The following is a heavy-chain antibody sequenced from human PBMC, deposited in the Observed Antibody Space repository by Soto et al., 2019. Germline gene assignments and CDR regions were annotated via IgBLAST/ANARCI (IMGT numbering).Heavy chain of an antibody. CDR3: ARGLYLLGYCSSTSCYAGRWFDP. CDR1: GYTFTSYG. CDR2: ISAYNGNT. V-gene: IGHV1-18*01. Sequence: ASVKVSCKASGYTFTSYGISWVRQAPGQGLEWMGWISAYNGNTNNAQKLQGRVTMTTDTSTSTAYMELRSLRSDDTAVYYCARGLYLLGYCSSTSCYAGRWFDPWGQGTLVTVSS. J-gene: IGHJ5*02. D-gene: IGHD2-2*01.